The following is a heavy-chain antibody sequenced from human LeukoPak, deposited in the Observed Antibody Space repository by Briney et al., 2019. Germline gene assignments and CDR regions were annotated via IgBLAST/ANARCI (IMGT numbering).Heavy chain of an antibody. CDR1: GDSISRGHW. D-gene: IGHD6-19*01. CDR3: ARVCSGWENYFDY. V-gene: IGHV4-4*02. J-gene: IGHJ4*02. Sequence: PSETLSLTCAVSGDSISRGHWWSWVRQPPGKGLEWIGEIYHSGSTNYNPSLKSRVTISVDKSKNQFSLKLSSVTAADTAVYYCARVCSGWENYFDYWGQGTLVTVSS. CDR2: IYHSGST.